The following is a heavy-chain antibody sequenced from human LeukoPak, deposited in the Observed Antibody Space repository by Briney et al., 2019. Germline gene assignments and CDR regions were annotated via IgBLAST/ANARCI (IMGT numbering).Heavy chain of an antibody. J-gene: IGHJ4*02. D-gene: IGHD4-17*01. CDR1: GFTFSSYG. CDR3: ARSHDYGDWRPVDY. Sequence: GGSLRLSCAASGFTFSSYGMHWVRQAPGKGLEWVAVIWYDGSNKYYADSVKGRFTISRDNSKNTLYLQMNSLRAEDTAVYYCARSHDYGDWRPVDYWGQGTLVTVSS. V-gene: IGHV3-33*01. CDR2: IWYDGSNK.